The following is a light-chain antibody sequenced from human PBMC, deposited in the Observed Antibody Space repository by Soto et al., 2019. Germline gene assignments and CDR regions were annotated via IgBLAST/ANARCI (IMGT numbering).Light chain of an antibody. CDR3: SSYTSITSLAV. CDR1: SSDIGGYDY. J-gene: IGLJ3*02. V-gene: IGLV2-14*01. Sequence: QSALTQPASVSGSPGQSITVSCTGTSSDIGGYDYVSWYQQVPGTAPKLIIYEVSHRPSGVSNRFSGSKSGNTASLTISGLLAEDEADYYCSSYTSITSLAVFGGGTKVTVL. CDR2: EVS.